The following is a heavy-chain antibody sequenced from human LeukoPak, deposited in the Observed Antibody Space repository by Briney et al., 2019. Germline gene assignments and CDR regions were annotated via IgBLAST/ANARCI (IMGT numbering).Heavy chain of an antibody. J-gene: IGHJ5*02. D-gene: IGHD3-22*01. CDR1: GGSVSSGSYY. CDR2: IYYSGST. CDR3: ARGGPLKRYDRPFDP. V-gene: IGHV4-61*01. Sequence: PSETLSLTCTVSGGSVSSGSYYWSWIRQPPGKGLEWIGYIYYSGSTNYNPSLKSRVTISVDTSKNQFSLKLSSVTAADTAVYYCARGGPLKRYDRPFDPWGQGTLVTVSS.